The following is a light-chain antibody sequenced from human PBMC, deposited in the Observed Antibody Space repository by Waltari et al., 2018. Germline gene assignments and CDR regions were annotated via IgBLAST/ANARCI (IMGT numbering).Light chain of an antibody. Sequence: QSVLTQPPSASGTPGQTVTISCTGRNSTIGRKPVNWFQQFPGTAPRLLIYSDDQRPSGVPDRFSGSKSGTSASLSITGLQSEDEAEYFCASWDDSLNVVYVFGTGTKVTVL. CDR3: ASWDDSLNVVYV. CDR2: SDD. CDR1: NSTIGRKP. J-gene: IGLJ1*01. V-gene: IGLV1-44*01.